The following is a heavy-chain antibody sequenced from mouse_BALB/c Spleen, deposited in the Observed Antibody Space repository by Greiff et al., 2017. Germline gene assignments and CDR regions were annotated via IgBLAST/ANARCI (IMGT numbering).Heavy chain of an antibody. CDR3: ARGGSGH. Sequence: QVQLKESGAELVRPGTSVKVSCKASGYAFTNYLIEWVKQRPGQGLEWIGVINPGSGGTNYNEKFKGKATLTADKSSSTAYMQLSSLTSDDSAVYYCARGGSGHWGQGTSVTVSS. V-gene: IGHV1-54*01. D-gene: IGHD3-1*01. J-gene: IGHJ4*01. CDR2: INPGSGGT. CDR1: GYAFTNYL.